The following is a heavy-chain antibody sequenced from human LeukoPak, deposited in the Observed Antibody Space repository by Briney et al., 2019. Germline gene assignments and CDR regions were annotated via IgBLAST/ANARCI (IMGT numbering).Heavy chain of an antibody. CDR1: GYTFTGYF. CDR3: ARVIEVESAFDI. V-gene: IGHV1-2*06. Sequence: ASVKVSCKASGYTFTGYFIHWVRQAPGQGLEWMGRINPDSGGTNYAQKFQGRVTMTRDTPISTAYMELSRLRSDDTAVYYCARVIEVESAFDIWGQGTMVTVSS. CDR2: INPDSGGT. D-gene: IGHD3-22*01. J-gene: IGHJ3*02.